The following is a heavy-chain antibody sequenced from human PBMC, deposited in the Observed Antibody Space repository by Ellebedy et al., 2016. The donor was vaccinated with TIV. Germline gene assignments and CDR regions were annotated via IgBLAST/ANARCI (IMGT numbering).Heavy chain of an antibody. D-gene: IGHD5-18*01. CDR3: ARDQPRYSYGRRQFDY. CDR1: GFTFSSYS. CDR2: ISSSSSTI. Sequence: GESLKISCAASGFTFSSYSMNWVRQAPGKGLEWVSYISSSSSTIYYADSVNGRFTISRDNAKNSLYLQMNSLRDEDTAMYYCARDQPRYSYGRRQFDYWGQGTLVTVSS. V-gene: IGHV3-48*02. J-gene: IGHJ4*02.